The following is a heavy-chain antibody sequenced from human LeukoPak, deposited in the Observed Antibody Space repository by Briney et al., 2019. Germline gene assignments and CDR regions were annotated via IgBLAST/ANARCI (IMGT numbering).Heavy chain of an antibody. CDR2: IEQDGSEK. J-gene: IGHJ4*02. V-gene: IGHV3-7*01. CDR1: GLTFSTFW. D-gene: IGHD1-1*01. Sequence: GGSLRLSCAASGLTFSTFWMTWVRQAPGKGLEWVANIEQDGSEKYYVDSVKGRFTISRDNAQNSLYLQMNSLRAEDTAVYYCARGGWNRDYWGQGTLVTVSS. CDR3: ARGGWNRDY.